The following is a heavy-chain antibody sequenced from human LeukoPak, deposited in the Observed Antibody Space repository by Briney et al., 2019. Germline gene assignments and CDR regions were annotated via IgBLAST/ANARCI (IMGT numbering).Heavy chain of an antibody. J-gene: IGHJ4*02. CDR3: ARLRGGYRLY. Sequence: GGSLRLSCAASGFTFSDYEMNWVRQAPGRGLEWGSYISSSGSTIYYADSVKGRFTISRDNAKNSLYLQINSLRAEDTTVYYCARLRGGYRLYWGQGTLVTVSS. CDR1: GFTFSDYE. D-gene: IGHD5-24*01. V-gene: IGHV3-48*03. CDR2: ISSSGSTI.